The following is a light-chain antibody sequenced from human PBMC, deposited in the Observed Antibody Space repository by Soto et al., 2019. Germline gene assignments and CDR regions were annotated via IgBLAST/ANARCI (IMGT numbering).Light chain of an antibody. CDR2: KAS. V-gene: IGKV1-5*03. CDR1: QSISSW. CDR3: QQYNSYPWT. Sequence: IQMTQQPTTLSASVGARVTITCRASQSISSWLAWYQQKPGKAPKLLIYKASSLESGVPSRFSGSGSGTEFTLTISCLQPDDFATYYCQQYNSYPWTFGQG. J-gene: IGKJ1*01.